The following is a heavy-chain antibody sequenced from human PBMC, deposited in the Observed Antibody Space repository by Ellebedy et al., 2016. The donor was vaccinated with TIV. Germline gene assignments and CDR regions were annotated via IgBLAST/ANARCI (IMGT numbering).Heavy chain of an antibody. D-gene: IGHD2-21*02. J-gene: IGHJ3*02. CDR1: GFTFSSYS. Sequence: ESLKISCSASGFTFSSYSMNWLPLAPGKGLEWFSSIISSTSYIYYADSVKGRFTISRDNAKNSLYLQMNSLRAEDTAVYYCARDFLRAGDFHAFDIWGQGTMVTVSS. CDR3: ARDFLRAGDFHAFDI. CDR2: IISSTSYI. V-gene: IGHV3-21*01.